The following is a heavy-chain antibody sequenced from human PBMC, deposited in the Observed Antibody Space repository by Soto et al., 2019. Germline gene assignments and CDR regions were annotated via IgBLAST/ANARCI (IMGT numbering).Heavy chain of an antibody. D-gene: IGHD7-27*01. CDR2: ILCVGGVK. V-gene: IGHV3-30*18. CDR1: GFTFSLNG. J-gene: IGHJ4*02. Sequence: VQLVESGGGVAQPGRSLRLSCAASGFTFSLNGMHWVRQAPGKGLGWVAFILCVGGVKYYGDSIKGRFSVSRDDSNNTLYLQLSCLRADDTAVYYCAKEGPPPDWGSLWGQGTLVAVSS. CDR3: AKEGPPPDWGSL.